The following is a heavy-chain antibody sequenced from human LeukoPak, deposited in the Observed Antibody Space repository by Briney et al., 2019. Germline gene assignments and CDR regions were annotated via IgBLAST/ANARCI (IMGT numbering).Heavy chain of an antibody. J-gene: IGHJ3*02. Sequence: GESLKISCKGSGYGFTSYWIGWVRQMPGKGLEWMGIIYPGDSDTRYSPSFQGQVTISADKSISTAYLQWSSLKASDTAMYYCARQAGAYCGGDCRDDAFDIWGQGTMVTVSS. CDR1: GYGFTSYW. D-gene: IGHD2-21*02. CDR2: IYPGDSDT. CDR3: ARQAGAYCGGDCRDDAFDI. V-gene: IGHV5-51*01.